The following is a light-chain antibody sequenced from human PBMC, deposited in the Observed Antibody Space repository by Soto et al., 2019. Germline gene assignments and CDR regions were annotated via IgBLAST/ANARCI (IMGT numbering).Light chain of an antibody. CDR2: DAS. CDR1: QSIKTW. V-gene: IGKV1-5*01. J-gene: IGKJ1*01. CDR3: QQYESYSWT. Sequence: DIQMTQSPSALSASVGDRVTITCRASQSIKTWLAWYQRKPGRAPNLLIYDASSLQSGVPSRFSGSGSGTEFTLTISSLQPDDSATYYCQQYESYSWTFGQGTKV.